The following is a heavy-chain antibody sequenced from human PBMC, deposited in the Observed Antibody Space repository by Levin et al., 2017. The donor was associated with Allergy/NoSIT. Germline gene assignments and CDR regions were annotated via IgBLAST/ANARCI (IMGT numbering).Heavy chain of an antibody. CDR3: ARDGVVRGVMNWFDP. Sequence: SVKVSCKASGYTFTSYGISWVRQAPGQGLEWMGWISAYNGNTNYAQKLQGRVTMTTDTSTSTAYMELRSLRSDDTAVYYCARDGVVRGVMNWFDPWGQGTLVTVSS. CDR1: GYTFTSYG. D-gene: IGHD3-10*01. J-gene: IGHJ5*02. V-gene: IGHV1-18*01. CDR2: ISAYNGNT.